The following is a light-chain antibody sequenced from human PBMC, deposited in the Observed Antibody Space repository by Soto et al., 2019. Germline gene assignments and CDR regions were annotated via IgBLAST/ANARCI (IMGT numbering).Light chain of an antibody. J-gene: IGKJ5*01. CDR2: CAS. Sequence: IALMQSPGTLSLSTGERATLSCRASQSVSSSYLAWYQQKPGQAPRLLIYCASSRATGIPDRFSGSGSGTDFTLTISRLEPEDFAVYYCQQYGSSPPITFGQGTRLEIK. CDR3: QQYGSSPPIT. CDR1: QSVSSSY. V-gene: IGKV3-20*01.